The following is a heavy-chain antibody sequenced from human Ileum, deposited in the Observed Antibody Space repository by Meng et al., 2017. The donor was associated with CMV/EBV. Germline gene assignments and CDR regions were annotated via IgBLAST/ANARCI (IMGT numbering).Heavy chain of an antibody. CDR3: GRDGNFYFYYGMDV. CDR1: GFTFSSYG. CDR2: ISITSSI. V-gene: IGHV3-69-1*02. J-gene: IGHJ6*02. D-gene: IGHD1-1*01. Sequence: GESLKISCEASGFTFSSYGMNWVRQAPGKGLEWVASISITSSIYYADSVRGRFTISRDNAKNSLYLQMSSLRDEDTGVYYCGRDGNFYFYYGMDVWGQGTTVTVSS.